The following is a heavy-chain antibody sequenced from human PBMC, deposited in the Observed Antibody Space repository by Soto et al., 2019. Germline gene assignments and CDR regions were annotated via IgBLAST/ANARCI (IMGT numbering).Heavy chain of an antibody. Sequence: EVQLMESGGDLVQPGGSLRLSCAASGFTFSDHWMTWVCQAPGKGLEWVASVKPDGSESYYVESAEGRFTISRDNAKNSVYLQMNSLIVKDTVVYYCARGHYGMDVWGQGTTVTVSS. CDR2: VKPDGSES. CDR1: GFTFSDHW. J-gene: IGHJ6*02. CDR3: ARGHYGMDV. V-gene: IGHV3-7*01.